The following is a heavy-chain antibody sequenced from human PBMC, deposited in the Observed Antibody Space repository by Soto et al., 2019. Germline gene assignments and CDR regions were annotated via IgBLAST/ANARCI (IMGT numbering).Heavy chain of an antibody. J-gene: IGHJ6*02. CDR2: INPNSGGT. V-gene: IGHV1-2*04. D-gene: IGHD6-6*01. CDR3: ARGPAARPDYYYGMDV. Sequence: QVQLVQSGAEVKKPGASVKVSCKASGYTFTGYYMHWVRQAPGQGLEWMGWINPNSGGTNYAQKFQGWVTMTRDTSISTANMELSGLRSDDTAVYYCARGPAARPDYYYGMDVWGQGTTVTVSS. CDR1: GYTFTGYY.